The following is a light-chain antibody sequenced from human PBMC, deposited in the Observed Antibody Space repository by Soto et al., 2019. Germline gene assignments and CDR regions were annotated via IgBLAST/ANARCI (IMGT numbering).Light chain of an antibody. Sequence: QSALTQPPSASGSPGQSVTISCTGTSSDIGTYDYVSWYQHLPDKAPKLIIYEVSKRPSGVPDRFSGSKSGNTASLTVSGLQAEDEADYFCFSKISGFVYGFGTGTKVTVL. J-gene: IGLJ1*01. CDR1: SSDIGTYDY. CDR2: EVS. CDR3: FSKISGFVYG. V-gene: IGLV2-8*01.